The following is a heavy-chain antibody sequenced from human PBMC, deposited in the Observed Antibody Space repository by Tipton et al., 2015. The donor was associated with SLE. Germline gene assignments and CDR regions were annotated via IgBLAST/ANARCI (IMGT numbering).Heavy chain of an antibody. CDR3: AKSLRPLAAAGRLGFDY. CDR2: ISGSGGST. J-gene: IGHJ4*02. Sequence: SLRLSCAASGFTFSSYAMSWVRQAPGKGLEWVSAISGSGGSTYYADSVKGRFTISRDNSKNTLYLQMNSLRAEDTAVYYCAKSLRPLAAAGRLGFDYWGQGTLVTVSS. CDR1: GFTFSSYA. D-gene: IGHD6-13*01. V-gene: IGHV3-23*01.